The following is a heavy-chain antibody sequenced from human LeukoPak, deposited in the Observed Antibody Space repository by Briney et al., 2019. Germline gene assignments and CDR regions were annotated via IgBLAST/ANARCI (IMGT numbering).Heavy chain of an antibody. J-gene: IGHJ3*02. CDR3: ARAIWFGDAFDI. V-gene: IGHV1-8*03. CDR1: GYTFTSYD. Sequence: ASVKVSCKASGYTFTSYDINWVRQATGQGLEWMGWMNPNSGNTGYAQKFQGRVTITRNTSISTAYMELSSLRSEDTAVYYCARAIWFGDAFDIWGQGTMVTVSS. CDR2: MNPNSGNT. D-gene: IGHD3-10*01.